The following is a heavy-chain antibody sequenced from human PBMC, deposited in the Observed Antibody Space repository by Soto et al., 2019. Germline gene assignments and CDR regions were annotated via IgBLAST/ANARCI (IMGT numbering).Heavy chain of an antibody. V-gene: IGHV4-34*01. CDR1: GGSFSGYY. Sequence: SETLSLTCAVYGGSFSGYYWSWIRQPPGKGLEWIGEINHSGSTNYNPSLKSRVTISVDTSKNQFSLKLSSVTAADTAVYYCARATRRRYCTKGVCYPYSYYSGMYFWGQGTTVTVSS. D-gene: IGHD2-8*01. CDR2: INHSGST. CDR3: ARATRRRYCTKGVCYPYSYYSGMYF. J-gene: IGHJ6*02.